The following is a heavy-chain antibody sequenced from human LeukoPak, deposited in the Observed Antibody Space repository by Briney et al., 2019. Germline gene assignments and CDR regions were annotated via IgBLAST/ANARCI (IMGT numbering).Heavy chain of an antibody. CDR1: GGSISSYY. Sequence: SETLSLTCTVSGGSISSYYWSWIRQPPGKGLEWIGYFYYSGSTHYNPSLKSRVTISVDTSKNQFSLKLSSVTAADTAVYYCAREVGATGYYFDYWGQGTLVTVSS. CDR2: FYYSGST. V-gene: IGHV4-59*01. D-gene: IGHD1-26*01. CDR3: AREVGATGYYFDY. J-gene: IGHJ4*02.